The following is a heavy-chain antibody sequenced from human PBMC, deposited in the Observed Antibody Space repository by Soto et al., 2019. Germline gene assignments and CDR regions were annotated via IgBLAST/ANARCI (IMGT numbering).Heavy chain of an antibody. CDR2: INPSGGST. D-gene: IGHD2-2*01. V-gene: IGHV1-46*01. CDR3: ARARGYCSSTSCPDFDY. CDR1: GYTFTSYY. Sequence: GASVKVSCKASGYTFTSYYMHWVRQAPGQGFEWMGIINPSGGSTSYAQKFQGRVTVTRDTSISTAYMELSRLRSDDTAVYYCARARGYCSSTSCPDFDYWGQGTLVTVSS. J-gene: IGHJ4*02.